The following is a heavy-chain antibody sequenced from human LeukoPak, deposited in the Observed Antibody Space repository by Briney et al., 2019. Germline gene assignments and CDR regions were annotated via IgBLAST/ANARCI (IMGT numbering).Heavy chain of an antibody. J-gene: IGHJ6*03. V-gene: IGHV1-69*13. CDR2: ITPIFGTA. Sequence: SVKVSCKASGYTFANYDINWVRQAPGQGLEWMGGITPIFGTANYAQKFQGRVTITADESTSTAYMELSSLRSDDTAVYYCARQVRWLQSKYYYYYYYMDVWGKGTTVTISS. CDR1: GYTFANYD. CDR3: ARQVRWLQSKYYYYYYYMDV. D-gene: IGHD5-24*01.